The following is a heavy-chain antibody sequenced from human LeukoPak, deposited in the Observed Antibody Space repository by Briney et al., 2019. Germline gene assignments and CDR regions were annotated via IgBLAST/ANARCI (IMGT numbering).Heavy chain of an antibody. V-gene: IGHV4-59*01. D-gene: IGHD2-8*01. J-gene: IGHJ6*02. CDR3: ARIMVYAGYGMDV. CDR1: GGSFSGYY. CDR2: IYYSGST. Sequence: PSETLSLTCAVYGGSFSGYYWSWIRQPPGKGLEWIGYIYYSGSTNYNPSLKSRVTISVVTSKNQFSLKLSSVTAADTAVYYCARIMVYAGYGMDVWGQGTTVTVSS.